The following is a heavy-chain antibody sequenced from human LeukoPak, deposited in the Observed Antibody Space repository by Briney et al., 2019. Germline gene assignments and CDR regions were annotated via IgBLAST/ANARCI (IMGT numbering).Heavy chain of an antibody. CDR2: ISSSGAYI. Sequence: GGSLRLSCAASGFTFSSYSINWVRQAPGKGLEWVSSISSSGAYIYYADSVKGRFTISRDNAKNSLYLQMSSLRAEDKAVDYCASPGSCSSTSCYVGYMDVWGKGTTVTVSS. J-gene: IGHJ6*03. V-gene: IGHV3-21*01. D-gene: IGHD2-2*01. CDR1: GFTFSSYS. CDR3: ASPGSCSSTSCYVGYMDV.